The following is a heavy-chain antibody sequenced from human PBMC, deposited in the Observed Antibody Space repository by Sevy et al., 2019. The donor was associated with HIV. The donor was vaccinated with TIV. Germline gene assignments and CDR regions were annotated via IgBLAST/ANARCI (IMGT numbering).Heavy chain of an antibody. D-gene: IGHD6-19*01. CDR1: GFTVSSNY. J-gene: IGHJ4*02. V-gene: IGHV3-53*01. Sequence: GGSLRLSCAASGFTVSSNYMSWVRQAPGKGLEWVSVIYSGGSTYYADSVKGRFTISRDNSKNTLYLQMNSLRAEDTAVYYGASRIAVDTGYDYWGQGTLVTVSS. CDR2: IYSGGST. CDR3: ASRIAVDTGYDY.